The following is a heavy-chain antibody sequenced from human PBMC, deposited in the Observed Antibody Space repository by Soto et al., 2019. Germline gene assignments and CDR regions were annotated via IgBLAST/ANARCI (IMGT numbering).Heavy chain of an antibody. J-gene: IGHJ4*02. D-gene: IGHD1-26*01. V-gene: IGHV3-30*18. CDR3: AKDPAGWELLGPFDY. CDR1: GFTFSSYG. Sequence: QVQLVESGGGVVQPGRSLRLSCAASGFTFSSYGMHWVRQAPGKGLEWVAVISYDGSNKYYADSVKGRFTISRDNSKNTLYLQMNSLRAEDTAVYYCAKDPAGWELLGPFDYWGQGTLVTVSS. CDR2: ISYDGSNK.